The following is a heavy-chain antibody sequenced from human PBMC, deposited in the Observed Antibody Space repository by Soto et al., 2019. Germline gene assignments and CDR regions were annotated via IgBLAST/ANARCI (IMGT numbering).Heavy chain of an antibody. D-gene: IGHD3-9*01. CDR1: GGSFSPNY. CDR3: ARHRGYYDILSVYKTYYFGS. CDR2: IYYGGST. J-gene: IGHJ4*02. Sequence: SETLSLTCTVSGGSFSPNYWTWIRQPPGKGLEWVGYIYYGGSTSYNPSLKSRVTISLETSKSQFSLRLNSVTAADTAVYYCARHRGYYDILSVYKTYYFGSGGQGILVTVSP. V-gene: IGHV4-59*08.